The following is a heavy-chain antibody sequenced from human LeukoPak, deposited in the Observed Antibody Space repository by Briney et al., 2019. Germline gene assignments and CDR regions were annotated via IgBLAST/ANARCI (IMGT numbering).Heavy chain of an antibody. J-gene: IGHJ4*02. Sequence: SETLSLTCTVSGGSISSYYWSWIRQPPGKGLEWIGYIYYSGSTNYNPSLKSRVTISVDTSKNQFSLKLSSVTAADTAVYYCASTELTKAYYYDSSGYPFDYWGQGTLVTVSS. CDR3: ASTELTKAYYYDSSGYPFDY. V-gene: IGHV4-59*01. CDR1: GGSISSYY. CDR2: IYYSGST. D-gene: IGHD3-22*01.